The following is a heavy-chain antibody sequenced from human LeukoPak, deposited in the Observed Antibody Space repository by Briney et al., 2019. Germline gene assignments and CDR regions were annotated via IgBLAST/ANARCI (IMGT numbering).Heavy chain of an antibody. D-gene: IGHD3-22*01. CDR1: GGSISSYY. J-gene: IGHJ4*02. CDR2: IYYSGST. V-gene: IGHV4-59*12. Sequence: SETLSLTCTVSGGSISSYYWSWIRQPPGKGLEWIGSIYYSGSTYYNPSLKSRVTISVDTSKNQFSLKLSSVTAADTAVYYCARVDTMIVVVNNWGQGSLVTVSS. CDR3: ARVDTMIVVVNN.